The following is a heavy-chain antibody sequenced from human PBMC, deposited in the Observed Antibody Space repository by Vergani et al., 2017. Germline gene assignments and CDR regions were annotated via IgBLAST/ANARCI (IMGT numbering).Heavy chain of an antibody. CDR3: ARRVAVYEFWSGYSDWYFDL. J-gene: IGHJ2*01. D-gene: IGHD3-3*01. V-gene: IGHV4-4*02. CDR2: IYHSGST. CDR1: GGSISSSHW. Sequence: QVQLQESGPGLVKPSGTLSLPCAVSGGSISSSHWWSGARQPPGKGRVWIGEIYHSGSTNYNPSLKSRVTLSVDKSKNPFSLKLCSVTDADTAVYYCARRVAVYEFWSGYSDWYFDLWGRGTLVTVSS.